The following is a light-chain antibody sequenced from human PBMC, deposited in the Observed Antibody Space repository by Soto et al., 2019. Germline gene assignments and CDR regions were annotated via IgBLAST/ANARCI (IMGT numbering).Light chain of an antibody. Sequence: DIQMTQSPSTLSASIGDRIIITCRASQSINTWLAWYQQKPGEAPKLLIYDGSTLARGVPSRFSGSGSETEFTLTISRLQSDDFATFYCQQYQTYSRTFGQGTKVEV. CDR2: DGS. J-gene: IGKJ1*01. V-gene: IGKV1-5*03. CDR1: QSINTW. CDR3: QQYQTYSRT.